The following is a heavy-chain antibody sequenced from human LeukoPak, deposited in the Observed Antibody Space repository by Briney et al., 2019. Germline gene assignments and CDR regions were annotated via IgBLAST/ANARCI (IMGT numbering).Heavy chain of an antibody. CDR3: ARTDTAASYGMDV. D-gene: IGHD2-15*01. CDR1: GGSISSYY. Sequence: SETLSLTCTVSGGSISSYYWSWIRQPPGKGLEWIGYIYYSGSTNYNPSLKSRVTISVDTSKNQFSLKLSSVTAADTAVYYCARTDTAASYGMDVWGQGTTVTVSS. J-gene: IGHJ6*02. V-gene: IGHV4-59*01. CDR2: IYYSGST.